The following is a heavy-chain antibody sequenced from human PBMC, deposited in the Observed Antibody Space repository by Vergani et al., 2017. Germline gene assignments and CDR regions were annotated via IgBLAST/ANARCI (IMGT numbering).Heavy chain of an antibody. CDR2: ILPIFGTA. CDR3: ARDGTGRDGYNFWYFDL. Sequence: QVQLVQSGAEVKKPGSSVKVSCKASGGTFSSYAISWVRQAPGQGLEWMGGILPIFGTAHYAQKFQGRVTITADESTSTAYMELSSLRSEDTAVYYCARDGTGRDGYNFWYFDLWGRGTLVTVSS. CDR1: GGTFSSYA. D-gene: IGHD5-24*01. J-gene: IGHJ2*01. V-gene: IGHV1-69*01.